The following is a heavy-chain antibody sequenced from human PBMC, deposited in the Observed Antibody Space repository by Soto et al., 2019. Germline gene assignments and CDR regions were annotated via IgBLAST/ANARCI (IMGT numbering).Heavy chain of an antibody. J-gene: IGHJ4*02. CDR2: IYYSGST. D-gene: IGHD3-16*02. CDR1: GGPISSYY. V-gene: IGHV4-59*01. Sequence: QVQLQESGPGLVKPSETLSLTCTVSGGPISSYYWSWIRQPPGKGLEWIGYIYYSGSTTYNPSLKSRVPISLDTSKNQFSLKLSSVTAADTAVYYCARYESFPGFDYWGQGTLVTVSS. CDR3: ARYESFPGFDY.